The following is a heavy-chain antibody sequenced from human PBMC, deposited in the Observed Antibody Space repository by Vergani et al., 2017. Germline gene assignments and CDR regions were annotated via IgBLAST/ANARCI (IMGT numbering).Heavy chain of an antibody. Sequence: QVQLQQWGAGLLKPSETLSLTCTVSGGSISSYYWSWIRQPPGKGLEWIGYIYYSGSTNYNPSLKSRVTISVDTSKNQFSLKLSSVTAADTAVYYCASDCSSTSCYPYPYPWGQGTLVTVSS. D-gene: IGHD2-2*01. CDR1: GGSISSYY. V-gene: IGHV4-59*12. CDR3: ASDCSSTSCYPYPYP. CDR2: IYYSGST. J-gene: IGHJ5*02.